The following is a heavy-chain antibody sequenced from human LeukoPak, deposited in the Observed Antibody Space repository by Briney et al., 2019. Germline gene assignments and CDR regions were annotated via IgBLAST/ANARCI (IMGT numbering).Heavy chain of an antibody. V-gene: IGHV4-59*01. CDR1: GGSISSYY. D-gene: IGHD5-12*01. J-gene: IGHJ3*02. CDR3: ARSVATIIDAFDI. CDR2: IYYSGST. Sequence: PSETLSLTCTVSGGSISSYYWSWIRQPPGKGLEWIGYIYYSGSTNYNPSLKSRVTISVDTSKNQFSLKLSSVTAADTAVYYCARSVATIIDAFDIWGQGTMVTVSS.